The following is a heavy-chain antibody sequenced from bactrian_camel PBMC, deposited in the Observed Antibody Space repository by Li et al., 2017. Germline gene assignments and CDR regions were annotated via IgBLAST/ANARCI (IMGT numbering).Heavy chain of an antibody. D-gene: IGHD7*01. CDR1: GSFNGTNC. V-gene: IGHV3S54*01. J-gene: IGHJ4*01. Sequence: HVQLVESGGGSVQPGGSLRLSCVASSGSFNGTNCLGWFRQAPGKEREGVAHLYIPRGGSGSAYYDDSVEGRFTISRDHRGNILSLEMNDLKPEDTGMYYCAAARGYKFSSGTCSQASRYDYWGRGTQDTVS. CDR3: AAARGYKFSSGTCSQASRYDY. CDR2: YIPRGGSGSA.